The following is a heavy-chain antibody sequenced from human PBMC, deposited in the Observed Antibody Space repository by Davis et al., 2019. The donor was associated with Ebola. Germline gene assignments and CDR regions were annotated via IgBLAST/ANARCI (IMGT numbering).Heavy chain of an antibody. CDR2: IKQDGSEK. CDR1: GLTFSSYW. J-gene: IGHJ4*02. Sequence: GESLKISCAASGLTFSSYWMSWVRQAPGKGLEWVANIKQDGSEKYYVDSVKGRFTISRDNAKNSLYLQMNSLRAEDTAVYYCARDVISSWVDYWGQGTLVTVSS. CDR3: ARDVISSWVDY. D-gene: IGHD6-13*01. V-gene: IGHV3-7*03.